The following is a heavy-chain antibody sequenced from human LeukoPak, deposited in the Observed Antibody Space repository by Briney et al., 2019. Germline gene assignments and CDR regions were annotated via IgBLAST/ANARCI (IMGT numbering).Heavy chain of an antibody. D-gene: IGHD6-19*01. CDR3: AKDEGMSGSSGWYGTFDY. V-gene: IGHV3-23*01. CDR2: ITASGTAM. Sequence: GGSLRLSCAASGFTFSSYSMNWVRQAPGKGLEWVSHITASGTAMFYANSVKGRFTISRDNSKNTLYLQMNSLRAEDTAVYYCAKDEGMSGSSGWYGTFDYWGQGTLVTVSS. CDR1: GFTFSSYS. J-gene: IGHJ4*02.